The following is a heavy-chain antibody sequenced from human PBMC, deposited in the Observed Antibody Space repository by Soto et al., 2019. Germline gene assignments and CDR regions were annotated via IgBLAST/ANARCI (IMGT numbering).Heavy chain of an antibody. CDR2: INHSGTT. CDR3: ARADRTLVTSYGLDV. J-gene: IGHJ6*02. CDR1: GGSFSGFY. V-gene: IGHV4-34*01. Sequence: SETLSLTCAVSGGSFSGFYWTWIRQPPGEGLEWIGEINHSGTTNFNPSLRSRLTISLDSSKKHFSLKLASMTAADAAVYYCARADRTLVTSYGLDVWGQGTTVTVSS. D-gene: IGHD2-21*02.